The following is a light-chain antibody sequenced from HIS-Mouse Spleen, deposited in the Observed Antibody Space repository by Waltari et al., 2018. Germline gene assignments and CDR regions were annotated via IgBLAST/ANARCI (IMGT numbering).Light chain of an antibody. CDR1: SSNIGSNY. CDR2: RNN. J-gene: IGLJ3*02. Sequence: QSVLTQPPSASGTPGQRVTISCSGSSSNIGSNYVYWYQQLPGTAPKLLIYRNNQRPSGVPARFSGSKSGTSASLAISGLRSEGEADYYCAAWDDSLSGPVFGGGTKLTVL. V-gene: IGLV1-47*01. CDR3: AAWDDSLSGPV.